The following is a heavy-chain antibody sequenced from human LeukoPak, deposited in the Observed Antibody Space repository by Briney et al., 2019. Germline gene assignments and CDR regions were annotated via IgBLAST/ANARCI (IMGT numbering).Heavy chain of an antibody. CDR1: GYTFTSYY. D-gene: IGHD4-23*01. CDR3: AREVPGGAVVDY. Sequence: GASVKVSCKASGYTFTSYYMHWVRQAPGQGLEWMGIINPSGGSTSYAQKFQGRVTMTRDTSTSTVFMELSSLRSEDTAVYYCAREVPGGAVVDYWGQGTLVTVSS. V-gene: IGHV1-46*01. J-gene: IGHJ4*02. CDR2: INPSGGST.